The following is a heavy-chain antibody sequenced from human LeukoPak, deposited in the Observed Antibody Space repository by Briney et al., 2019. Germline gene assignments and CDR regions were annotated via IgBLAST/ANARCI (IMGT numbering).Heavy chain of an antibody. CDR3: QRQYGGSYYANWFDP. CDR1: GFTFSSYG. J-gene: IGHJ5*02. CDR2: ISYDGSNK. D-gene: IGHD1-26*01. Sequence: GGSLRLSCAASGFTFSSYGMHWVRQAPGKGLEWVAVISYDGSNKYYADSVKDRFTISRDNSKNTLYLQMNSLRAEDTAVYYCQRQYGGSYYANWFDPWGQGTLVTVSS. V-gene: IGHV3-30*03.